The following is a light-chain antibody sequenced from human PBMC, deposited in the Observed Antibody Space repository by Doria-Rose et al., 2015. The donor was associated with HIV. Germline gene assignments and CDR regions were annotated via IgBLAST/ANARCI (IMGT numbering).Light chain of an antibody. V-gene: IGKV3-15*01. CDR3: QQYSQWPPYT. Sequence: EIVMTQSPATLSVSPGERATLSCRASQGIGSDLAWYQQKPGQAPRLLIYRASIRATGIPPRFTGGGSGTEFTLTIGSLQSEDFAVYFCQQYSQWPPYTFGQGTKLEVK. CDR2: RAS. J-gene: IGKJ2*01. CDR1: QGIGSD.